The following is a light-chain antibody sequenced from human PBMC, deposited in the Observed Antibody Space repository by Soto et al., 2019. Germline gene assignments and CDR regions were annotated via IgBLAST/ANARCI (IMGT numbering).Light chain of an antibody. Sequence: QSALTQPASVSGSPGQSITISCTGTSSDVGGYNYVSWFQQYAGKAPKLMIYEVSNRPSGVSSRVSGSKSGNTASLTISGLQAEDEADYYCSSYTNSNTLFGTGTKLTVL. J-gene: IGLJ1*01. CDR1: SSDVGGYNY. CDR3: SSYTNSNTL. CDR2: EVS. V-gene: IGLV2-14*01.